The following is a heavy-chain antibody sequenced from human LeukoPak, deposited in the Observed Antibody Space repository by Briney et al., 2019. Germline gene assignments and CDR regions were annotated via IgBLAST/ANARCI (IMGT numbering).Heavy chain of an antibody. V-gene: IGHV4-59*12. CDR3: ARHLHTWNGAYYYVDV. Sequence: SETLSLTCTVSGDSFSYFYWSWIRQPPGKGLEWIGSIYYSGSTYYNPSLKSRVTISVDTSKNQFSLKLSSVTAADTAVYYCARHLHTWNGAYYYVDVWGKGTTVTISS. CDR2: IYYSGST. J-gene: IGHJ6*03. D-gene: IGHD1-20*01. CDR1: GDSFSYFY.